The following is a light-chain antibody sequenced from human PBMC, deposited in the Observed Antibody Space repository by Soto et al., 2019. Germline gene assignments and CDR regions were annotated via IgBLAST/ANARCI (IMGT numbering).Light chain of an antibody. CDR3: LQDHNYPWT. J-gene: IGKJ1*01. CDR2: AAS. Sequence: AIQMTQSPSSLSASVGDRVTITCRASQGIRNDLGWFQQKPGKAPNLLIYAASSLQSGVPSRFSGSGSGTDFCLTISSLQPEDFATYYCLQDHNYPWTFGQGTKVEVK. V-gene: IGKV1-6*01. CDR1: QGIRND.